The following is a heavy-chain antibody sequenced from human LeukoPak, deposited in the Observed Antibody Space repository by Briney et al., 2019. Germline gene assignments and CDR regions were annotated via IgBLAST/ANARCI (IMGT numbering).Heavy chain of an antibody. Sequence: ASVKVSCKASGYTFTSYDINWVRQATGQGLEWMGWINPNSGGTYYAQKFQGRVTMTSDTSISTAYMELSRLRSDNTAVYYCARAGGRSWFDPWGQGTLVTVPS. V-gene: IGHV1-2*02. CDR1: GYTFTSYD. J-gene: IGHJ5*02. CDR2: INPNSGGT. CDR3: ARAGGRSWFDP.